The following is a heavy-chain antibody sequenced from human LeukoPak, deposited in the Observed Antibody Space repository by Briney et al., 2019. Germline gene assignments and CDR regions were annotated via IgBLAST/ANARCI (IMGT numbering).Heavy chain of an antibody. V-gene: IGHV3-30*02. CDR1: GFTFSSYG. J-gene: IGHJ4*02. CDR2: IRYDGSNK. CDR3: AKDLAAAGDLPTDY. D-gene: IGHD6-13*01. Sequence: GRSLRLSCAASGFTFSSYGMHWVRQAPGKGLEWVAFIRYDGSNKYYADSVKGRFTISRDNSKNTLYLQMNSLRAEDTAVYYCAKDLAAAGDLPTDYWGQGTLVTVSS.